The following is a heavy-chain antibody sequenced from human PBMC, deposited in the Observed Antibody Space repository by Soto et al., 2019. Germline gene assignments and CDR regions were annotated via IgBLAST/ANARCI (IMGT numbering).Heavy chain of an antibody. CDR2: INHSGST. CDR1: GGSFSGYY. J-gene: IGHJ4*02. CDR3: ARGIPIQGRIDY. Sequence: PSETLSLTCAVYGGSFSGYYWSWIRQPPGKGLEWIGEINHSGSTNYNPSLKSRVTISVDTSKNQFSLKLSSVTAADTAVYYCARGIPIQGRIDYWGQGTLVTVSS. D-gene: IGHD2-21*01. V-gene: IGHV4-34*01.